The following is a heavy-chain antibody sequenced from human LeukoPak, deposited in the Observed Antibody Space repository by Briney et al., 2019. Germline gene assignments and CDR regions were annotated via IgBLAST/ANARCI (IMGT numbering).Heavy chain of an antibody. V-gene: IGHV4-34*01. CDR2: INHSGST. J-gene: IGHJ5*02. D-gene: IGHD3-22*01. CDR3: ARIVITPRFDP. Sequence: SETLSFTCAVYGGSFSGYYWSWIRQPPGKGLEWIGEINHSGSTNYNPSLKSRVTISVDASKNQFSLKLSSVTAADTAVYYCARIVITPRFDPWGQGTLVTVSS. CDR1: GGSFSGYY.